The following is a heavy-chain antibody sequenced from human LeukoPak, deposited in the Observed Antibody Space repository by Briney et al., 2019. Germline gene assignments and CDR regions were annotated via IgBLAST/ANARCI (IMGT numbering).Heavy chain of an antibody. Sequence: PSETLSLTCTVSGGSISSYYWSWIRQPPGKGLEWIGYIYYSGSTNYNPSLKSRVTISVDTSKNQLSLKLSSVTAADTAVYYCARAAVVVPAAIVWFDPWGQGTLVTVSS. CDR3: ARAAVVVPAAIVWFDP. D-gene: IGHD2-2*02. J-gene: IGHJ5*02. CDR1: GGSISSYY. CDR2: IYYSGST. V-gene: IGHV4-59*01.